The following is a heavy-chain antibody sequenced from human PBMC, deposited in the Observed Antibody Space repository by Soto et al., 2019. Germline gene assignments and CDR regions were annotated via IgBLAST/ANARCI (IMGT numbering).Heavy chain of an antibody. V-gene: IGHV1-69*13. CDR1: GGTFSSYR. CDR3: ARDRRELRTGLYNALDV. J-gene: IGHJ6*02. Sequence: ASVKVSCKASGGTFSSYRINWVRQAPGQGLEWVGGIVPIYRTADYAQKFQGRVTITADESARTSYMELRSLKSQDTAVYYCARDRRELRTGLYNALDVWGQGTTVTVSS. D-gene: IGHD1-26*01. CDR2: IVPIYRTA.